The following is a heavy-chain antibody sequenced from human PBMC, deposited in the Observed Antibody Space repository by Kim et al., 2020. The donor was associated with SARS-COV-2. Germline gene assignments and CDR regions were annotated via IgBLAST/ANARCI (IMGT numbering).Heavy chain of an antibody. J-gene: IGHJ6*02. CDR2: IKQDGSEK. D-gene: IGHD3-10*01. V-gene: IGHV3-7*01. Sequence: GGSLRLSCAASGFTFSSYWMSWVRQAPGKGLEWVANIKQDGSEKYYVDSVKGRFTISRDNAKNSLYLQMNSLRAEDTAVYYCARVPVMVRGDKHGMDVWGQGTTVTVSS. CDR1: GFTFSSYW. CDR3: ARVPVMVRGDKHGMDV.